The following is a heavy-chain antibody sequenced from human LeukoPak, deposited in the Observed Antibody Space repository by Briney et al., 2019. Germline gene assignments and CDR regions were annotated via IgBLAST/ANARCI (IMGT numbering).Heavy chain of an antibody. CDR2: ITGSGAFT. Sequence: PGGSLRLSCAASGFTFIKYSMTWVRQAPGKGLEWVSAITGSGAFTDYADSVKGRFTISRDNAKNSLYLQMNSLRAEDTAVYYCARDFGSWGQGTLVTVSS. J-gene: IGHJ5*02. D-gene: IGHD3-10*01. CDR3: ARDFGS. V-gene: IGHV3-23*01. CDR1: GFTFIKYS.